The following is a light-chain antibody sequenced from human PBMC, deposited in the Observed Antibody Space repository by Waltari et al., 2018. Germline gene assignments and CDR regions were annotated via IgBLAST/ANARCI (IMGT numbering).Light chain of an antibody. CDR2: EDN. CDR1: RGSIASNY. V-gene: IGLV6-57*02. Sequence: NFMLTQPHSVSESPGKTVTVPCTGSRGSIASNYVQWYQQRPGSAPTTVIYEDNQRPSGVPDRFSGSIDSSSNSASLTISGLKIEDEADYYCQSFDSTNVVFGGGTKLTVL. CDR3: QSFDSTNVV. J-gene: IGLJ2*01.